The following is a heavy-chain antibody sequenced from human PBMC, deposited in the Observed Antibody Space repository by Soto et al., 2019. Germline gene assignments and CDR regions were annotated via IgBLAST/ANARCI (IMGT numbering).Heavy chain of an antibody. Sequence: ASVKVSCKTSGYTFNTYGINWVRQAPGQGLELMGWISAYDGKTTYAEKFQGRVTLTTDTSTSTAYMELRSLRSDDTAIYYCARDPHQFWTSYWFDPWGQGTPVTVSS. CDR3: ARDPHQFWTSYWFDP. CDR1: GYTFNTYG. D-gene: IGHD3-3*01. CDR2: ISAYDGKT. V-gene: IGHV1-18*01. J-gene: IGHJ5*02.